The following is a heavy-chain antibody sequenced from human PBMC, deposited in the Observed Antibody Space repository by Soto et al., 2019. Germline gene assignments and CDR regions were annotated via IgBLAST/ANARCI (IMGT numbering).Heavy chain of an antibody. CDR3: ARDLYGGPYGGLDY. D-gene: IGHD4-17*01. V-gene: IGHV4-38-2*02. J-gene: IGHJ4*02. CDR1: GYSISSGYY. Sequence: SETLSLTCTVSGYSISSGYYWGWIRQPPGKGLEWIGSIYHSGSTYYNPSLKSRVTISVDTSKNQFSLKLSSVTAADTAVYYCARDLYGGPYGGLDYWGQGTLVTVSS. CDR2: IYHSGST.